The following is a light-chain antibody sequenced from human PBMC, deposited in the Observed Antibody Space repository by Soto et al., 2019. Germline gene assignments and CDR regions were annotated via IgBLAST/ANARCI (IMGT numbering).Light chain of an antibody. CDR3: QQYRT. CDR2: GAS. V-gene: IGKV3-20*01. CDR1: QSVSGNS. Sequence: EIVLTQSPDTLSLSPGERATLSCRASQSVSGNSFAWYQQKPGQAPRLLIYGASSRATGIPYRFSGSGSGTDFTLNINRLEPEDLALYYCQQYRTFGRGTRVEIK. J-gene: IGKJ1*01.